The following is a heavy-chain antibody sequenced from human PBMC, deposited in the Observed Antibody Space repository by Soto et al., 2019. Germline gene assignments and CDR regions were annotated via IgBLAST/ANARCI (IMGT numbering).Heavy chain of an antibody. CDR2: INPNSGGT. CDR1: GYTFTGYY. D-gene: IGHD6-19*01. V-gene: IGHV1-2*04. CDR3: ARGSHSGQWLPYFDY. Sequence: QVQLVQSGAEVKKPVASVKVSCKASGYTFTGYYMHWVRQAPGQGLEWMGWINPNSGGTNYAQKFQGWVTMTRDTSISTAYMELSRLRSDDTAVYYCARGSHSGQWLPYFDYWGQGTLVTVSS. J-gene: IGHJ4*02.